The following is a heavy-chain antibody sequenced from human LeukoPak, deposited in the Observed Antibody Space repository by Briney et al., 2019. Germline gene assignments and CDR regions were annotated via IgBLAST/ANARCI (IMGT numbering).Heavy chain of an antibody. V-gene: IGHV4-4*02. D-gene: IGHD2-8*01. CDR3: SRENGAFSPFGY. CDR1: GGSISNTNW. Sequence: SGTLSLTCGVSGGSISNTNWWSWVRQPPGQGLEWIGEVSLTGLTHYNPSLESRVTVSLDKSKNQLSLKLTSVTAADTAVYYCSRENGAFSPFGYWGQGTLVSVLS. CDR2: VSLTGLT. J-gene: IGHJ4*02.